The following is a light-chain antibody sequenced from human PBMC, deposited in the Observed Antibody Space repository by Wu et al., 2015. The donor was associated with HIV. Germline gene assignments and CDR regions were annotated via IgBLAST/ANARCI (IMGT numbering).Light chain of an antibody. Sequence: EIVLTQSPATLSLSPGERATLSCGASQSVDSNYLAWYQQKPGLAPGLLIYDASTRATGIPDRFSGSGSGTDFTLSISSLEREDFAVYYCQQRSNSISFGQGTRLEIK. V-gene: IGKV3D-20*02. CDR3: QQRSNSIS. CDR2: DAS. CDR1: QSVDSNY. J-gene: IGKJ5*01.